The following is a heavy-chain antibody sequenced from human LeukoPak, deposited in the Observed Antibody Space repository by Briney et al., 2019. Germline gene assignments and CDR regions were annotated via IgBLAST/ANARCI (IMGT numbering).Heavy chain of an antibody. V-gene: IGHV3-23*01. CDR3: AKAATQWLAGAFDY. CDR2: ISGSGGST. CDR1: GFTFSSYA. D-gene: IGHD6-19*01. Sequence: PGGSLSLSCAASGFTFSSYAMSWVRQAPGKGLEWVSAISGSGGSTYYADSVKGRFTISRDNSKILLYLQMNSLRAEDTAVYYCAKAATQWLAGAFDYWGQGTLVTVSS. J-gene: IGHJ4*02.